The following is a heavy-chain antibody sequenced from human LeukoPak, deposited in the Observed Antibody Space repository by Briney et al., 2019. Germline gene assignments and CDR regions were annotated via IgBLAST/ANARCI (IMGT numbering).Heavy chain of an antibody. CDR2: IYTSGST. D-gene: IGHD2-2*01. CDR1: GGSISSGSYY. J-gene: IGHJ4*02. V-gene: IGHV4-61*02. Sequence: TSQTLSLTCTVSGGSISSGSYYWSWIRQPAGKGLEWIGRIYTSGSTNYNPSLKSRVTISVDTSKNQFSLKLSSVTAADTAVYYCARALNSTSRSKAYDHWGQGTLVTVSS. CDR3: ARALNSTSRSKAYDH.